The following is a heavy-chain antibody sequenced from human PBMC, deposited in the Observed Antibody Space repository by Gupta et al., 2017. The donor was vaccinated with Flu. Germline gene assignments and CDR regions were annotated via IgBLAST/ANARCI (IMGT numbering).Heavy chain of an antibody. D-gene: IGHD6-6*01. Sequence: EVQLLESGGGLVQPGGSLRLSCAASGFTFSRYAMSWVRQSPGKGLEWVSAISGSGGSTYYADSVKGRFTISRDNSKNTLYLQMNSLRAEDTAVYYCANGLWSSSLDYWGQGTLVTVSS. CDR2: ISGSGGST. V-gene: IGHV3-23*01. CDR1: GFTFSRYA. CDR3: ANGLWSSSLDY. J-gene: IGHJ4*02.